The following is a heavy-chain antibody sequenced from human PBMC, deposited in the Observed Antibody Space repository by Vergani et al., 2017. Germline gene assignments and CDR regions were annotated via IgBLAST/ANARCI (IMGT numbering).Heavy chain of an antibody. CDR2: ISSSSSYI. J-gene: IGHJ6*02. Sequence: EVQLVESGGGLVKPGGSLRLSCAASGFTFSSYSMNWVRQAPGKGLEWVSSISSSSSYIYYADSVKGRFTISRDNAKNSLYLQMNSLRAEDTAVYYCARDGXTRYCSSTSCLMDVWGQGTTVTVSS. D-gene: IGHD2-2*01. CDR1: GFTFSSYS. V-gene: IGHV3-21*01. CDR3: ARDGXTRYCSSTSCLMDV.